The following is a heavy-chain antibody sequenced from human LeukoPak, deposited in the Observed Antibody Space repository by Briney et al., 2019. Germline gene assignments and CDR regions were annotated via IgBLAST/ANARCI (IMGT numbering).Heavy chain of an antibody. CDR2: ISSSSSYI. J-gene: IGHJ4*02. V-gene: IGHV3-21*01. CDR3: ARGRGVTGTAIDY. D-gene: IGHD1-20*01. Sequence: GGSLRLSCAASGFTFSSYSMNWVRQAPGKGLEGVSSISSSSSYIYYADSVKGRFTISRDNAKNSLYLQMNSLRAEDTAVYYCARGRGVTGTAIDYWGQGTLVTVSS. CDR1: GFTFSSYS.